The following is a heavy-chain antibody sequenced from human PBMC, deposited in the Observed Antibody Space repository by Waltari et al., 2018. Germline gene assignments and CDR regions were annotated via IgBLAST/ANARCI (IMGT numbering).Heavy chain of an antibody. D-gene: IGHD2-8*01. V-gene: IGHV3-11*01. J-gene: IGHJ4*02. Sequence: QVQLVESGGGLVKPGGSLRLSCAASGFTFSDYYMSWIRQAPGKGLEWVSYITTSGNTIYYTDSVKGRFTISRDNAKNLLYLQMNSLRAEDTAVYYCARDIYWGINGPYFDYWGQGTLVTVSS. CDR1: GFTFSDYY. CDR3: ARDIYWGINGPYFDY. CDR2: ITTSGNTI.